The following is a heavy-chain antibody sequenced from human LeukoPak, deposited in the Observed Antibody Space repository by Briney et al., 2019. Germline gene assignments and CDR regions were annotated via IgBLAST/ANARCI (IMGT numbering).Heavy chain of an antibody. Sequence: PGRSLRLSCAASGFTFSSYGMHWVRQAPGKGLEWVAVIWYDGSNKYYADSVKGRFTISRDNSKNTLYLQMNSLRAEDTAVYYCARGGHYGDYDGNWFDPWGQGTLVTVSS. V-gene: IGHV3-33*01. CDR2: IWYDGSNK. CDR1: GFTFSSYG. CDR3: ARGGHYGDYDGNWFDP. D-gene: IGHD4-17*01. J-gene: IGHJ5*02.